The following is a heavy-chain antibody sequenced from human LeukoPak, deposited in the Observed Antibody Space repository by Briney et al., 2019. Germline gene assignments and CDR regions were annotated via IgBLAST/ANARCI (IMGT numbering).Heavy chain of an antibody. Sequence: ASVKVSCKVSGYTFTGYYMHWVRRAPGQGLEWMGWINPNSGGTNYAQKFQGRVTMTRDTSISTAYMELSRLRSDDTAVYYCARDTAMGTFDYWGQGTLVTVSS. D-gene: IGHD5-18*01. CDR1: GYTFTGYY. CDR2: INPNSGGT. V-gene: IGHV1-2*02. CDR3: ARDTAMGTFDY. J-gene: IGHJ4*02.